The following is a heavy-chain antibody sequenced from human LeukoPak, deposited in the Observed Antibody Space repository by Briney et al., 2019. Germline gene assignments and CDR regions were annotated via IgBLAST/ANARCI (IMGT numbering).Heavy chain of an antibody. D-gene: IGHD4-23*01. CDR1: GYSISSGYY. CDR2: IYYSGST. V-gene: IGHV4-61*01. Sequence: KPSETLSLTCTVSGYSISSGYYWSWIRQPPGKGLEWIGYIYYSGSTNYNPSLKSRVTISVDTSKNQFSLKLNCVTAADTAVYYCARDYGGNSYWGQGTLVTVSS. J-gene: IGHJ4*02. CDR3: ARDYGGNSY.